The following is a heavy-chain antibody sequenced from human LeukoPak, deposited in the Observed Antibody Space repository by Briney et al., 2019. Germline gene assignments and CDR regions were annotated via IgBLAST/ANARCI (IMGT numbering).Heavy chain of an antibody. Sequence: PSETLSLTCAVSGGSISSSNWWSWVRQPPGKGLEWIGEIYHSGSTNYNPSLKSRVTISVDKSKNQFSLKLSSVTAADTAVYYCARDGLLWFGESDAFDIWGQGTMVTVSS. CDR2: IYHSGST. D-gene: IGHD3-10*01. CDR1: GGSISSSNW. J-gene: IGHJ3*02. V-gene: IGHV4-4*02. CDR3: ARDGLLWFGESDAFDI.